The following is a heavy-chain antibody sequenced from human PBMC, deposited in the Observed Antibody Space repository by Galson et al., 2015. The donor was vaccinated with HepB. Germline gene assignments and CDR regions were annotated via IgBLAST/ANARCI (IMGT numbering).Heavy chain of an antibody. D-gene: IGHD3-22*01. J-gene: IGHJ4*02. V-gene: IGHV3-7*03. CDR2: IKNDGSEE. CDR1: GFAFSYFW. Sequence: SLRLSCAASGFAFSYFWMGWVRQAPGKGLEWVAKIKNDGSEEYYVDSVKGRVAISRDNSKNTLYLQMNSLRAEDTAVYYCAKARRSGSDYYDSSGIIDYWGQGTLVTVSS. CDR3: AKARRSGSDYYDSSGIIDY.